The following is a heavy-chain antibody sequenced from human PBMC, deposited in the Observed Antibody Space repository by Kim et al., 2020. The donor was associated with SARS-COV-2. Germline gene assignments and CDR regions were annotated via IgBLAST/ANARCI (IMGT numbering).Heavy chain of an antibody. CDR3: ARGGGVAGTADY. Sequence: GGSLRLSCAASGFTFSSYSMNWVRQAPGKGLEWVSSISSSSSYIYYADSVKGRFTISRDNAKNSLYLQMNSLRAEDTAVYYCARGGGVAGTADYWGQGTLVTVSS. CDR2: ISSSSSYI. J-gene: IGHJ4*02. CDR1: GFTFSSYS. D-gene: IGHD6-19*01. V-gene: IGHV3-21*01.